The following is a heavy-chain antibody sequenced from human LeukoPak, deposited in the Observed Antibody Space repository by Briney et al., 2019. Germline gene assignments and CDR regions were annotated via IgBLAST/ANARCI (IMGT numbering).Heavy chain of an antibody. D-gene: IGHD3-9*01. Sequence: PSETLSLTCTVSGGSISSYYWSWIRQPPGKGLEWIGYIYYSGSTNYNPSLKSRVTISVDTSKNQFSLKLSSVTAADTAVYYCARVAYGYFDWYNWFDPWGQGTLVTVSS. CDR2: IYYSGST. CDR3: ARVAYGYFDWYNWFDP. CDR1: GGSISSYY. J-gene: IGHJ5*02. V-gene: IGHV4-59*01.